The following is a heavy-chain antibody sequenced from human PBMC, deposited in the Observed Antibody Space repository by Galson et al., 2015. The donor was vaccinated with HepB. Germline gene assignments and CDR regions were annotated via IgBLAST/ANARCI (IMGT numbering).Heavy chain of an antibody. CDR1: GFTFSSYA. CDR2: ISGSGGST. J-gene: IGHJ4*02. V-gene: IGHV3-23*01. D-gene: IGHD3-10*01. Sequence: SLRLSCAASGFTFSSYAMSWVRQAPGKGLEWVSAISGSGGSTYYADSVKGRFTISRDNSKNTLYLQMNSLRAEDTAVYYCAKVTMVRGVRGYYFDYWGQGTLVTVSS. CDR3: AKVTMVRGVRGYYFDY.